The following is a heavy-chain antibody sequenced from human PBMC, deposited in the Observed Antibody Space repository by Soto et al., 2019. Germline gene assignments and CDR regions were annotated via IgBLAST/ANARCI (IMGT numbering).Heavy chain of an antibody. D-gene: IGHD3-16*02. Sequence: QVQLVESGGGLVKPGGSLRLSCAASGFTFSDYYMSWIRQAPGKGLEWVSYISSSGSTIYYADSVKGRFTISRDNAKNSLYLQMNSLRSDETAVYYFARGPYDYVWGSDPPHFYYWGQVTLVTVSS. J-gene: IGHJ4*02. CDR3: ARGPYDYVWGSDPPHFYY. V-gene: IGHV3-11*01. CDR1: GFTFSDYY. CDR2: ISSSGSTI.